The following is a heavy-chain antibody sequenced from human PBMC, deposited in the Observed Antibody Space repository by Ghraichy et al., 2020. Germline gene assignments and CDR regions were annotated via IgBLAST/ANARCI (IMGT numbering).Heavy chain of an antibody. CDR3: TTDSRSSGWALDAFDI. CDR2: IKSKTDGGTT. D-gene: IGHD6-19*01. Sequence: GGSLRLSCAASGFTFSNAWMSWVRQAPGKGLEWVGRIKSKTDGGTTDYAAPVKGRFTISRDDSKNTLYLQMNSLKTEDTAVYYCTTDSRSSGWALDAFDIWGQGTMVTVSS. J-gene: IGHJ3*02. CDR1: GFTFSNAW. V-gene: IGHV3-15*01.